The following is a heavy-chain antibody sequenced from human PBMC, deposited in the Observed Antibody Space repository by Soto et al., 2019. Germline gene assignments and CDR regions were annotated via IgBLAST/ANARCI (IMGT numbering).Heavy chain of an antibody. CDR1: GFTFSDYY. V-gene: IGHV3-11*01. Sequence: GSLRLSCAASGFTFSDYYMSWIRQAPGKGLEWVSYISSSGSTIYYADSVKGRFTISRDNAKNSLYLQMNSLRAEDTAVYYCARGDYSKNYYYYYMDVWGKGTTVTVSS. CDR3: ARGDYSKNYYYYYMDV. J-gene: IGHJ6*03. D-gene: IGHD4-4*01. CDR2: ISSSGSTI.